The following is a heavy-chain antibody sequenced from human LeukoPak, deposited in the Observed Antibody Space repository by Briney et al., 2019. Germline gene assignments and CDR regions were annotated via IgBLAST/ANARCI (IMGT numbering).Heavy chain of an antibody. CDR1: GGSISSYY. CDR3: ARRGLLWFGEMAAFDI. D-gene: IGHD3-10*01. J-gene: IGHJ3*02. CDR2: IYHSGST. Sequence: SETLSLTCTVSGGSISSYYWSWIRQPPGKGLEWIGYIYHSGSTNYNPSLKSRVTISVDTSKNQFSLKLSSVTAADTAVYYCARRGLLWFGEMAAFDIWGQGTMVTVSS. V-gene: IGHV4-59*08.